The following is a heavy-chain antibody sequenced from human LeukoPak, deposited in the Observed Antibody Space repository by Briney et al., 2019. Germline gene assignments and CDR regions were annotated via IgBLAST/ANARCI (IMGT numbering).Heavy chain of an antibody. CDR1: GYSMSSGYY. CDR3: SRGGDASKAGKY. V-gene: IGHV4-38-2*02. CDR2: IHPSGSP. J-gene: IGHJ4*02. D-gene: IGHD3-10*01. Sequence: SETLSLTCTVSGYSMSSGYYWGWIRQPPGKGLEWIGEIHPSGSPSYNPSLESRTIISVDASKNQFSLILNSVTAADTALYFCSRGGDASKAGKYWGQGALVTVSS.